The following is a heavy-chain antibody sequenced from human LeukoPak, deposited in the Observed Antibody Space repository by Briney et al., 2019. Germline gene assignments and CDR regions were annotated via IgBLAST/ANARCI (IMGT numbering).Heavy chain of an antibody. Sequence: SETLSLTCTVSGGSISSGDYYWSWIRQPPGKGLEWIGYIYYSGSTYYNPSLKSRVTISVDTSKNQFSLKLSSVTAADTAVYYCARSGGDYGVLDYWGQGTLVTVSS. CDR2: IYYSGST. V-gene: IGHV4-30-4*01. CDR3: ARSGGDYGVLDY. J-gene: IGHJ4*02. D-gene: IGHD2-21*02. CDR1: GGSISSGDYY.